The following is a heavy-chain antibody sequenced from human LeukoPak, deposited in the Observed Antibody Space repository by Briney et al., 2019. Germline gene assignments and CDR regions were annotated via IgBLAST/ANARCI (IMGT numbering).Heavy chain of an antibody. CDR1: GFTFSNYA. Sequence: GGSLRLSCAASGFTFSNYAMSWVRQAPGKGLEWVSVIGGSGTNTYYADSVKGRFTISRDSSKNTLYLQMYSLRAEDTAVYYCAEGRGVVTTPFDYWGQGTLVTVSS. V-gene: IGHV3-23*01. CDR2: IGGSGTNT. CDR3: AEGRGVVTTPFDY. D-gene: IGHD3-16*01. J-gene: IGHJ4*02.